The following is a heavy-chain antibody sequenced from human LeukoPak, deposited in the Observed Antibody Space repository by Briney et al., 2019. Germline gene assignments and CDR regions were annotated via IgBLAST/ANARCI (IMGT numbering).Heavy chain of an antibody. J-gene: IGHJ4*02. D-gene: IGHD3-10*01. CDR3: ARARPISRWFAELLPYSIDY. CDR2: INAYNGNT. CDR1: GYTFTSYG. Sequence: WASVKVSCKASGYTFTSYGISWVRQAPGQGLEWMGWINAYNGNTNYAQKLQGRVTMTTDTSTSTAYMELRRLRSDDTAVYYCARARPISRWFAELLPYSIDYWGQGTLVTVSS. V-gene: IGHV1-18*04.